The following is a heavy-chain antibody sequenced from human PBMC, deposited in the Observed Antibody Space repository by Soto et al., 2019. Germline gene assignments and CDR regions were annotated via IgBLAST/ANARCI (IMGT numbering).Heavy chain of an antibody. CDR3: AKTPRPYPKAAADY. J-gene: IGHJ4*02. CDR1: GFTFSSYA. V-gene: IGHV3-23*01. CDR2: ISGSGGST. Sequence: PGRSLRLACAASGFTFSSYAMFWVRQAPGKGLEWVSAISGSGGSTYYADSVKGRFTISRDNSKNTLYLQMNSLRAEDTAVYYCAKTPRPYPKAAADYWGQGTLVTVSS. D-gene: IGHD6-6*01.